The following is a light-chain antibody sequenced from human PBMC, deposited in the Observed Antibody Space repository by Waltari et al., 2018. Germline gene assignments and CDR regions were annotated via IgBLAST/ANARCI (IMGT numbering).Light chain of an antibody. J-gene: IGKJ4*01. Sequence: EIVFTQSPGTLSLSPGERATLSCRDSHTVITTDLAWYQQKPGQAPTLLIYGASSRATGIPARFSGSGSGTDFSLTISSLEPEDFAVYYCQQHDIRPLTFGGGTKVEIK. CDR1: HTVITTD. CDR2: GAS. CDR3: QQHDIRPLT. V-gene: IGKV3-20*01.